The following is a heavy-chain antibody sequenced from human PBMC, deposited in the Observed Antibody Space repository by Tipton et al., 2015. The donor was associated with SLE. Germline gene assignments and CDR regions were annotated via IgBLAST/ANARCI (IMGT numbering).Heavy chain of an antibody. J-gene: IGHJ3*02. CDR2: IYPGDSDT. Sequence: QSGPEVKKPGESLKISCKGSGFTFTSYWIGWVRQLPGEGLEWMGIIYPGDSDTRYSLSFQGQVTISADKSITTAYLQWSSLKASDTAMYYCAKGKSGSYRDVFNIWGQGTMVTVSS. D-gene: IGHD3-10*01. V-gene: IGHV5-51*03. CDR3: AKGKSGSYRDVFNI. CDR1: GFTFTSYW.